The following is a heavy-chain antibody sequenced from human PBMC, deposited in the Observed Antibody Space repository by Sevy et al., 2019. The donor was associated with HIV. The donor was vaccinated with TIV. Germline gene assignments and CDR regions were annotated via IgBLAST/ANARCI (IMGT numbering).Heavy chain of an antibody. CDR1: GFTFSNYW. CDR3: ATDPCSVTTSNDYMDV. J-gene: IGHJ6*03. Sequence: GGSLRLSCAASGFTFSNYWMSWVRQAPGKGLEWVANIQEDGSDKYYVDSVKGRFTISRDNAKNSLYLQMNSLRAEDMAVYYCATDPCSVTTSNDYMDVWGKGTTVTVSS. V-gene: IGHV3-7*01. D-gene: IGHD4-17*01. CDR2: IQEDGSDK.